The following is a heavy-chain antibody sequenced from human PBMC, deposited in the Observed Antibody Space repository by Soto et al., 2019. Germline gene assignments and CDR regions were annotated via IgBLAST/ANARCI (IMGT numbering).Heavy chain of an antibody. CDR1: GGSISSGGYY. CDR3: ARAGVYCSGGSCHGSFDY. V-gene: IGHV4-31*03. Sequence: SETLSLTCTVSGGSISSGGYYWSWIRQHPGKGLEWIVYIYYSGSTYYNPSIKSRVTISLDTSKNWFSLKRSSVTAADTAVYYGARAGVYCSGGSCHGSFDYWGQGTLVTVSS. D-gene: IGHD2-15*01. CDR2: IYYSGST. J-gene: IGHJ4*02.